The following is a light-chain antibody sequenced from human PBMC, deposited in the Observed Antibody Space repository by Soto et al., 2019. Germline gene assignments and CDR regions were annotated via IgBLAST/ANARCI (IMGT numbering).Light chain of an antibody. CDR1: QSVRTY. CDR2: AAS. V-gene: IGKV1-39*01. Sequence: DIQMTQSPSSLSASVGDRVTITCRASQSVRTYLNWYQQRPGKAPRLLIFAASSLHSGVPSRFSGSGFGTDFTLTISSLEPEDFATYYCQQSYSTLYTFGQGTKLEIK. CDR3: QQSYSTLYT. J-gene: IGKJ2*01.